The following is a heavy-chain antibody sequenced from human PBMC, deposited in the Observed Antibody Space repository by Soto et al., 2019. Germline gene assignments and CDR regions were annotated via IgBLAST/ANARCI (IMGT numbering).Heavy chain of an antibody. CDR1: GGTFSSYA. CDR3: ARTIGHYYYSAGMDA. Sequence: GASVKVSCKASGGTFSSYAISWVRQAPGQGLEWMGGIIPIFDTANYAQKVQGRVTITADESTSTAYMELSSLRSEDTAVYYCARTIGHYYYSAGMDAWQQGTTVPTCS. CDR2: IIPIFDTA. V-gene: IGHV1-69*13. D-gene: IGHD3-10*01. J-gene: IGHJ6*01.